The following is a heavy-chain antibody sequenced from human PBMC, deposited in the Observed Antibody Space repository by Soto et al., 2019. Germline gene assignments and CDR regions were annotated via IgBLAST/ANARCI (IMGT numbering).Heavy chain of an antibody. CDR1: GFTFSSYG. CDR2: ISYDGSNK. D-gene: IGHD3-10*01. Sequence: QVQLVESGGGVVQPGRSLRLSCAASGFTFSSYGMHWVRQAPGKGLEWVAVISYDGSNKYYADSVKGRFTISRDNSKNTLYLQMNSLRAEDTAVYYCAKDQGSRGVYYFDYWGQGTLVTVSS. J-gene: IGHJ4*02. CDR3: AKDQGSRGVYYFDY. V-gene: IGHV3-30*18.